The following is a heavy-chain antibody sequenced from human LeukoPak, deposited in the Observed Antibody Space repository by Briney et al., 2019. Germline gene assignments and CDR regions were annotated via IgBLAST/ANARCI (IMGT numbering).Heavy chain of an antibody. D-gene: IGHD2-15*01. V-gene: IGHV4-59*01. CDR3: ARDPRYCSGGSCYSGYFDY. J-gene: IGHJ4*02. Sequence: SETLSLTCAVYGGSFSGYYWSWIRQPPGKGLEWIGYIYYSGSTNYNPSLKSRVTISVDTSKNQFSLKLSSVTAADTAVYYCARDPRYCSGGSCYSGYFDYWGQGTLVTVSS. CDR2: IYYSGST. CDR1: GGSFSGYY.